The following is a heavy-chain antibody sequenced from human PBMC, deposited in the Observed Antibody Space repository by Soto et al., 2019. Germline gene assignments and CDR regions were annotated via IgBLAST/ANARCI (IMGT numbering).Heavy chain of an antibody. Sequence: ISCKGSGYTFTSYDINWVRQATGQGLEWMGWMNPNSGNTGYAQKFQGRVTMTRNTSISTAYMELSSLRSEDTAVYYCAVYFLRTSAYYYYYGIDVWGQGTTVTVSS. CDR2: MNPNSGNT. J-gene: IGHJ6*02. V-gene: IGHV1-8*01. D-gene: IGHD1-20*01. CDR3: AVYFLRTSAYYYYYGIDV. CDR1: GYTFTSYD.